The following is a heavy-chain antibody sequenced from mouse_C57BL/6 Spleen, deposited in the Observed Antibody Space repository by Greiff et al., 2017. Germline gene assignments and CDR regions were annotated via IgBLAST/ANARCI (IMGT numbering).Heavy chain of an antibody. V-gene: IGHV5-4*01. CDR2: ISDGGSYT. CDR1: GFTFSSYA. D-gene: IGHD2-3*01. J-gene: IGHJ4*01. CDR3: ARRNDDYYAMDY. Sequence: DVQLVESGGGLVKPGGSLKLSCAASGFTFSSYAMSWVRQTPEKRLEWVATISDGGSYTYYPDNVKGRFTISRDNAKNNLYLQMSHLKSEDTAMYYCARRNDDYYAMDYWGQGTSVTVSS.